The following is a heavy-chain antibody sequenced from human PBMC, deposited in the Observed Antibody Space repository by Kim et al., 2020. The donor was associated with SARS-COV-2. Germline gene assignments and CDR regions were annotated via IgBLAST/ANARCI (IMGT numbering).Heavy chain of an antibody. D-gene: IGHD2-2*01. CDR3: ARDGAYCSSTSCEYNWFDP. CDR2: INTNTGNP. J-gene: IGHJ5*02. Sequence: ASVKVSCKASGYTFTSYAMNWVRQAPGQGLEWMGWINTNTGNPTYAQGFTGRFVFSLDTSVSTAYLQISSLKAEDTAVYYCARDGAYCSSTSCEYNWFDPWGQGTLVTVSS. CDR1: GYTFTSYA. V-gene: IGHV7-4-1*02.